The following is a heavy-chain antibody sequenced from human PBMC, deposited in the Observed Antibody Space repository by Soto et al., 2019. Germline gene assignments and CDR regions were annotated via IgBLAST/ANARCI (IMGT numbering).Heavy chain of an antibody. CDR3: ARGIIYHDSSAYFDS. J-gene: IGHJ4*02. D-gene: IGHD3-22*01. CDR1: GGPFSGYY. Sequence: QVQLQQWGAGLLKPSETLALTCAVYGGPFSGYYWSWIRQSPVTGLEWIGEINHNGNTNYNPSLKSRVTISVDTSKNQVSLKLTSVIAADTAVYYCARGIIYHDSSAYFDSWGQGTLVTVSS. V-gene: IGHV4-34*02. CDR2: INHNGNT.